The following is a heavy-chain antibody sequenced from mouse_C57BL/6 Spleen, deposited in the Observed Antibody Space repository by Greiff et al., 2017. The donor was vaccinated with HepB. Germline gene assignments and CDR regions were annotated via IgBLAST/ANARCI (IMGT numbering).Heavy chain of an antibody. J-gene: IGHJ4*01. V-gene: IGHV2-2*01. CDR2: IWSGGST. Sequence: VKLVESGPGLVQPSQSLSITCTVSGFSLTSYGVHWVRQSPGKGLEWLGVIWSGGSTDYNAAFISRLSISKDNSKSQVFFKMNSLQADDTAIYYCAIYYYGSSWDAMDYWGQGTSVTVSS. CDR3: AIYYYGSSWDAMDY. CDR1: GFSLTSYG. D-gene: IGHD1-1*01.